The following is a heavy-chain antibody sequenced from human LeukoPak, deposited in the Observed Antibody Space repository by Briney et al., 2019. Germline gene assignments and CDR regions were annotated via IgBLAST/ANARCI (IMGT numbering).Heavy chain of an antibody. D-gene: IGHD1-1*01. J-gene: IGHJ4*02. CDR1: GFTFSSYG. CDR2: ISYDGSNK. Sequence: GGSLRLSCAASGFTFSSYGMHWVRQAPGKGLEWVAVISYDGSNKYYADSVKGRFTISRDNSKNTLYLQMNSLRAEDTAVYYCAKEPLKRWLQLTHYDYWGQGTLVTVSS. V-gene: IGHV3-30*18. CDR3: AKEPLKRWLQLTHYDY.